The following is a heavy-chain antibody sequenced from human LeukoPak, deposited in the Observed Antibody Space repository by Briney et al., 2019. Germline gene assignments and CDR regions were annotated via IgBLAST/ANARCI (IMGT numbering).Heavy chain of an antibody. CDR3: AKDRDYGDYPSAYYYYMDV. J-gene: IGHJ6*03. D-gene: IGHD4-17*01. CDR1: GFTFSTYD. CDR2: IRYDGTNK. Sequence: PGESLRLSCAASGFTFSTYDIHWVRQPPGKGLEWVAFIRYDGTNKWYADSVKGRFTISRDNSKNMLYLQMNSLRAEDTAVYHCAKDRDYGDYPSAYYYYMDVWGKGTTVTVSS. V-gene: IGHV3-30*02.